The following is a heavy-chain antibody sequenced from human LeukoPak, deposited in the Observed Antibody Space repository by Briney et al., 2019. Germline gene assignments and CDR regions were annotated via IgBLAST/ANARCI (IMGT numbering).Heavy chain of an antibody. CDR1: GFTLSSYA. CDR3: ARVSGSSLYYYYGMDV. Sequence: GGSLRLSCAASGFTLSSYAMSWVRQAPGKGLEWVSAISGSGGSTYYADSVKGRFTISRDNSKNTLYLQMNSLRAEDTAVYYCARVSGSSLYYYYGMDVWGQGTTVTVSS. D-gene: IGHD1-26*01. CDR2: ISGSGGST. J-gene: IGHJ6*02. V-gene: IGHV3-23*01.